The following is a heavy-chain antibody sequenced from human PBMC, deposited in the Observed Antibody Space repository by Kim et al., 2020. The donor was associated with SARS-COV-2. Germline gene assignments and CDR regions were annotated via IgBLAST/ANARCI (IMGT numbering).Heavy chain of an antibody. CDR2: IFYGGDNI. CDR3: TTYATDNCQRWEYYGMDF. CDR1: GFNFRTQA. Sequence: GGSLRLSCAASGFNFRTQAMTWVRQVAGKGLEWISVIFYGGDNIYYADSVKGRFTISRDNSKNTLYLQMNSLRAEDTAIYYCTTYATDNCQRWEYYGMDFWGQGTTVTVSS. J-gene: IGHJ6*01. D-gene: IGHD1-1*01. V-gene: IGHV3-23*03.